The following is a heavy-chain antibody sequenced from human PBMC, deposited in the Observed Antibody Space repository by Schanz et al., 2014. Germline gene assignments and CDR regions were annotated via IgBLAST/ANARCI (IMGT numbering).Heavy chain of an antibody. CDR1: GFTFSAHA. V-gene: IGHV3-23*04. CDR3: ARDKGGYYPFDY. Sequence: EVQLVESGGGLVQPGGSLRLSCGASGFTFSAHAMSWVRQAPGKGPEWFSAISGSGRDTYYAASVKGRFTISRDNAKNSLYLQMNSLTADDTAVYYCARDKGGYYPFDYWGRGTLVTVSS. J-gene: IGHJ4*02. CDR2: ISGSGRDT. D-gene: IGHD3-3*01.